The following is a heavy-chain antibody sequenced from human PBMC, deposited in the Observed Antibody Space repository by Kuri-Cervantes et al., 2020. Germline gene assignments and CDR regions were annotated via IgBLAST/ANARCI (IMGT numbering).Heavy chain of an antibody. CDR2: IKEDGSEK. J-gene: IGHJ4*02. V-gene: IGHV3-7*01. CDR3: ARLYSGYDYWFYYFDY. CDR1: GFTFSSYW. D-gene: IGHD5-12*01. Sequence: GESLKISCAASGFTFSSYWMSWVRQAPGKGLEWVANIKEDGSEKYYVDSVKGRFTISRDNAKNSLYLQMNSLRAEETAVYYCARLYSGYDYWFYYFDYWGQGTLVTVSS.